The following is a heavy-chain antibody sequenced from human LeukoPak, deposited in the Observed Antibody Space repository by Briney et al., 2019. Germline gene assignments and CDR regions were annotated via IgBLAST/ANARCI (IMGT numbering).Heavy chain of an antibody. CDR3: AKNWNGNYFDS. D-gene: IGHD1-1*01. CDR1: GFTFSIYA. J-gene: IGHJ4*02. CDR2: ISGSGGST. Sequence: GGSLRLSCAASGFTFSIYAMSWIRQAAGKGLEWVSTISGSGGSTYYADSVKGRFTISRDNSKNTLSLQMNSLRAEDTALYYCAKNWNGNYFDSWGQGTLVTVSS. V-gene: IGHV3-23*01.